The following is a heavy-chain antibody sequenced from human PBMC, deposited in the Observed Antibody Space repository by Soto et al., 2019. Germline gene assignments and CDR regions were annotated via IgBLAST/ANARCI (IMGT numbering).Heavy chain of an antibody. D-gene: IGHD6-6*01. J-gene: IGHJ4*02. CDR1: GLTFNSYW. CDR2: IKQDGGEK. CDR3: ASVYSSSSGRAIDY. Sequence: EVQLVESGGGLVQPGESLRLSCAASGLTFNSYWMSWVRQAPGKGLEWVANIKQDGGEKNYVDSVKGRFTISRDKAINSVHLKMNSLSAEDTEVYFRASVYSSSSGRAIDYWGRGTLVIVSS. V-gene: IGHV3-7*01.